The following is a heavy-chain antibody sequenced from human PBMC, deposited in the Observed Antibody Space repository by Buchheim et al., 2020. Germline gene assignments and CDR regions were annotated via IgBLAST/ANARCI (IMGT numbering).Heavy chain of an antibody. V-gene: IGHV3-30*18. CDR3: AKDQQWLGPTSYGMDV. Sequence: QVQLVESGGGVVQPGRSLRLSCAASGFTFSSYGMHWVRQAPGKGLEWVAVISYDGSNKYYADSVKGRFTISRDNSKNTLYLQMNSLRAEDTAVYYCAKDQQWLGPTSYGMDVWGQGTT. CDR1: GFTFSSYG. D-gene: IGHD6-19*01. CDR2: ISYDGSNK. J-gene: IGHJ6*02.